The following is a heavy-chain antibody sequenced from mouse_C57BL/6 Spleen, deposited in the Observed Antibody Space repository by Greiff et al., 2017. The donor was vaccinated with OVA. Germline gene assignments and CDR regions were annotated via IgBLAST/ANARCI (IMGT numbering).Heavy chain of an antibody. CDR1: GFTFSDYY. CDR3: ARGDCDEGFDY. J-gene: IGHJ2*01. Sequence: EVKLVESEGGLVQPGSSMKLSCTASGFTFSDYYMAWVRQVPEKGLEWVANINYDGSSTYYLDSLKSRFIISRDNAKNILYLQMSSLKSEDTATYYCARGDCDEGFDYWGQGTTLTVSS. CDR2: INYDGSST. V-gene: IGHV5-16*01.